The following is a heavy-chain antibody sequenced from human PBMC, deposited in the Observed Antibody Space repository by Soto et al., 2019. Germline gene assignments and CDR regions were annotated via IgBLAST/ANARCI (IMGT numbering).Heavy chain of an antibody. CDR3: AKNPGYYYDSTGYHFDY. J-gene: IGHJ4*02. Sequence: GGSLRLSCAASGFTFSDYYMSWIRQAPGKGLEWVSYISSSGSTIYYADSVKGRFTISRDNSKNTLYLQMNSLRAEDTAVYYCAKNPGYYYDSTGYHFDYWGQGTLVTVSS. CDR1: GFTFSDYY. D-gene: IGHD3-22*01. V-gene: IGHV3-11*01. CDR2: ISSSGSTI.